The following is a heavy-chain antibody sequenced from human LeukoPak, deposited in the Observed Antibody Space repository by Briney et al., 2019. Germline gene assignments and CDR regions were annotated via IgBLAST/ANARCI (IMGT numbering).Heavy chain of an antibody. CDR3: ARLVVPAAMGGFDY. CDR2: IYYSGTT. V-gene: IGHV4-61*01. J-gene: IGHJ4*02. D-gene: IGHD2-2*01. Sequence: SETLSLTCTVSGGSVSSGSYYWSWIRQSPGKGLEWIGFIYYSGTTNYNPSLRSRVTISVDTSKNQFSLKLSSVTAADTAVYYCARLVVPAAMGGFDYWGQGTLVTVSS. CDR1: GGSVSSGSYY.